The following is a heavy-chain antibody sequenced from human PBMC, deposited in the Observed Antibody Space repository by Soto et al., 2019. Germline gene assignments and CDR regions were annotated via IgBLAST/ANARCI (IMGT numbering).Heavy chain of an antibody. D-gene: IGHD3-3*01. Sequence: VQLVESGGGLVQPGGSLRLSCAASGFTFSSYSMNWVRQAPGKGLEWVSYISSSSSTIYYADSVKGRFTISRDNAKNSLYLQMNSLRDEDTAVYYCAREWAAYDFWSGYYFDYWGQGTLVTVSS. CDR3: AREWAAYDFWSGYYFDY. CDR2: ISSSSSTI. CDR1: GFTFSSYS. J-gene: IGHJ4*02. V-gene: IGHV3-48*02.